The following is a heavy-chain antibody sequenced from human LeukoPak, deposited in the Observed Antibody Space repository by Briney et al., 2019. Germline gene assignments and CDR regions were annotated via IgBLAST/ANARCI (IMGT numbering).Heavy chain of an antibody. CDR3: ARATPGYCSSTSCYNYYYYYVDV. CDR2: INPSGGST. CDR1: GYTFTSYY. Sequence: ASVKVSCKASGYTFTSYYMHWVRQAPGQGLEWMGIINPSGGSTSYAQKFQGRVTMTRDTSTSTVYMELSSLRSEDTAVYYCARATPGYCSSTSCYNYYYYYVDVWGKGTTVTVSS. D-gene: IGHD2-2*02. J-gene: IGHJ6*03. V-gene: IGHV1-46*01.